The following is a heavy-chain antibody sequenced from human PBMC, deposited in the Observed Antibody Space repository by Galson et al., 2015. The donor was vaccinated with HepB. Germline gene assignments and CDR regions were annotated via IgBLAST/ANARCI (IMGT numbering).Heavy chain of an antibody. CDR3: AKSSSGWRDNFDS. D-gene: IGHD6-19*01. J-gene: IGHJ4*02. Sequence: SLRLSCADSGFTFSSYAMSWVCQAPGKGLEWVSTISGSGNRIYYADSVKGRFTISRDNSKNTLYLQMNSLRAEDTAVYYCAKSSSGWRDNFDSWGQGTLVTVSS. V-gene: IGHV3-23*01. CDR1: GFTFSSYA. CDR2: ISGSGNRI.